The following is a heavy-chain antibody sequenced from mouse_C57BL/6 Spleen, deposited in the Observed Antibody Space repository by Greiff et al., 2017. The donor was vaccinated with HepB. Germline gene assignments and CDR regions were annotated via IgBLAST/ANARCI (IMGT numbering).Heavy chain of an antibody. V-gene: IGHV1-81*01. CDR2: IYPRSGNT. CDR1: GYTFTSYG. Sequence: QVHVKQSGAELARPGASVKLSCKASGYTFTSYGISWVKQRTGQGLEWIGEIYPRSGNTYYNEKFKGKATLTADKSSSTAYMELCSLTSEDSAVYFCARVGPHSFAMDYWGQGTSVTVSS. CDR3: ARVGPHSFAMDY. J-gene: IGHJ4*01. D-gene: IGHD3-3*01.